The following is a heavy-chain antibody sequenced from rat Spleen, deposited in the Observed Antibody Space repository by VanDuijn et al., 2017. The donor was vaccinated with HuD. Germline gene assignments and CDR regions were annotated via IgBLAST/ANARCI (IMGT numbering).Heavy chain of an antibody. J-gene: IGHJ2*01. CDR2: ISPGGGNI. CDR3: ATHLDYYFDY. V-gene: IGHV5-25*01. Sequence: EVQLVESGGGLVQPGRSMKLSCAASGFTFSSYYMAWVRQAPTKGLEWVASISPGGGNIYYRDSVKGRFTISRDNAKSTLYLQMDSLRSEDTATYYCATHLDYYFDYWGQGVMVTVSS. D-gene: IGHD1-6*01. CDR1: GFTFSSYY.